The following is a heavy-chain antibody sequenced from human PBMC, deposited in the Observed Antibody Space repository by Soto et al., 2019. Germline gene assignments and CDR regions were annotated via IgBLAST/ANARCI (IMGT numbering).Heavy chain of an antibody. CDR2: INPNSGGT. V-gene: IGHV1-2*04. Sequence: GASVKVSCKASGYTFTGYYMHWVRQAPGQGLEWMGWINPNSGGTNYAQKFQGWVTMTRDTSISTAYMELSRLRSDDTAVYYCARGPSVVIDDDSIGYPNDAFDIWGQGTMVIVSS. J-gene: IGHJ3*02. CDR3: ARGPSVVIDDDSIGYPNDAFDI. CDR1: GYTFTGYY. D-gene: IGHD3-22*01.